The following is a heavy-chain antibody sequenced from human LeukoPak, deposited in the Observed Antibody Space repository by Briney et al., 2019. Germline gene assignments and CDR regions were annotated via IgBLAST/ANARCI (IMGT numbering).Heavy chain of an antibody. V-gene: IGHV1-18*01. Sequence: GASVKVSCKASGYTFTSYGISWVRQAPGQGLEWMGWISAYNGNTNYAQKLQGRVTMTTDTSTSTAYMELRSLRSDDPAVYYCARVFPGTMIVVVTHNWFDPWGQGTLVTVSS. D-gene: IGHD3-22*01. CDR2: ISAYNGNT. CDR3: ARVFPGTMIVVVTHNWFDP. J-gene: IGHJ5*02. CDR1: GYTFTSYG.